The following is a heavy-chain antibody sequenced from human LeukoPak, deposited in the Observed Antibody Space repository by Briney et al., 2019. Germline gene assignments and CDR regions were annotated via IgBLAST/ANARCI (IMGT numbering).Heavy chain of an antibody. D-gene: IGHD1-1*01. CDR1: GGSISSSSYY. Sequence: SETLSLTCTVSGGSISSSSYYWGWIRQPPGKRLEWIGSIYYSGSTYYNPSLKSRVTISVDTSKNQFSLKLSSVTAADTAVYYCARDHDLEEPGDYWGQGTLVTVSP. CDR2: IYYSGST. J-gene: IGHJ4*02. CDR3: ARDHDLEEPGDY. V-gene: IGHV4-39*07.